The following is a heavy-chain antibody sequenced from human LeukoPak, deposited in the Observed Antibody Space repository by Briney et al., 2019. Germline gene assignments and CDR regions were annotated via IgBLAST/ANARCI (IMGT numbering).Heavy chain of an antibody. CDR3: AKERYYYASYYFDY. D-gene: IGHD3-10*01. Sequence: GGSLRLSCAASGFTFSSCSMNWVRQAPGKGLEWVSYISSSSSTIYYADSVKGRFTISRDNSKNTLYPQMNSLRAEDTAVYYCAKERYYYASYYFDYWGQGTLVTVSS. CDR2: ISSSSSTI. CDR1: GFTFSSCS. J-gene: IGHJ4*02. V-gene: IGHV3-48*01.